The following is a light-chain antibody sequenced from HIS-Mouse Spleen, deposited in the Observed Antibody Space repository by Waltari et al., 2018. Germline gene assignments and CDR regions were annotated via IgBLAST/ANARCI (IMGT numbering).Light chain of an antibody. J-gene: IGLJ2*01. CDR1: SPNIGSTY. V-gene: IGLV1-47*01. Sequence: QSVLTQPPSASGTPGQRVTIPCSGSSPNIGSTYVYWYQQLPGTAPELLIYRNNQRPSGVPVRFSGSNSGNTATLTISGTQAMDEADYYCQAWDSSTAVFGGGTKLTVL. CDR2: RNN. CDR3: QAWDSSTAV.